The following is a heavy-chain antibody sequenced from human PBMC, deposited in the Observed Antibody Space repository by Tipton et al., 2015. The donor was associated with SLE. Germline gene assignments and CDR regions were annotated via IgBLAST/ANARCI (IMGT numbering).Heavy chain of an antibody. CDR2: IWFDGSNK. Sequence: QVQLVQSGGGVVQPGRSLRLSCAASGLTFSSYGMHWIRQAPGKGLEWVSFIWFDGSNKFYADSVKGRFTISRDNSKNTLYLQMNSLRVDDTAVYYCARDLAESRWVDYWGQGTLVTVSS. J-gene: IGHJ4*02. CDR1: GLTFSSYG. D-gene: IGHD4-23*01. CDR3: ARDLAESRWVDY. V-gene: IGHV3-33*01.